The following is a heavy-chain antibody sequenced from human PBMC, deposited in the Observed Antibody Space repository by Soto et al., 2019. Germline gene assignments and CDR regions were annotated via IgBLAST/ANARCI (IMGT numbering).Heavy chain of an antibody. CDR2: ISISIFYI. CDR1: GFTFSSYS. Sequence: PGGSLRLSCAASGFTFSSYSMNWVRQAPGKGLERVSSISISIFYIYYSDSVKGLFTFSRDNAKNSLFLQMNSLRAEDPVVFYCARMSTKWVYCSSTSCYDDEYNWFDPWGQGTLVTVSS. D-gene: IGHD2-2*01. CDR3: ARMSTKWVYCSSTSCYDDEYNWFDP. V-gene: IGHV3-21*01. J-gene: IGHJ5*02.